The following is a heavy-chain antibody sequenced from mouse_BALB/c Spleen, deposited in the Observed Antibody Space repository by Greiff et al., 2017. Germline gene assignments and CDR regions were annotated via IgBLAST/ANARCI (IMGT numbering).Heavy chain of an antibody. J-gene: IGHJ2*01. CDR3: ARDSGDGYYYFDY. CDR1: GFSLSRYS. D-gene: IGHD2-3*01. CDR2: IWAGGST. V-gene: IGHV2-9*02. Sequence: VQLQESGPGLVAPSQSLSITCTVSGFSLSRYSVHWVRQPPGKGLEWLGVIWAGGSTNYNSALMSRLSISKDNSKSQVFLKMNSLQTDDTAMYYCARDSGDGYYYFDYWGQGTTLTVSS.